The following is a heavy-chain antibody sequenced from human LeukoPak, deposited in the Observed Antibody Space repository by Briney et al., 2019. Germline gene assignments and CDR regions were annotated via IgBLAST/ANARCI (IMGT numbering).Heavy chain of an antibody. Sequence: ASVKLSCKASGYTFTGYYMHWVRQAPGQGLGGMGWINPNSGGTNYAQKFQGRVTMTRDTSISTAYMELSRLRSDDTAVYYCARTELDLYYFDYWGQGTLVSVPS. CDR2: INPNSGGT. CDR1: GYTFTGYY. J-gene: IGHJ4*02. D-gene: IGHD1-7*01. V-gene: IGHV1-2*02. CDR3: ARTELDLYYFDY.